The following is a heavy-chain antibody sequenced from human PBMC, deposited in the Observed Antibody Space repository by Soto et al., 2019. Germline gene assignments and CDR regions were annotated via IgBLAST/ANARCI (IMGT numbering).Heavy chain of an antibody. D-gene: IGHD6-13*01. CDR1: AGVSISSGDSY. CDR3: ARGVGSSWYFSYFDY. Sequence: QVQLQESGPGLVKPSQTLSLTCTVSAGVSISSGDSYWSWIRQHPGKGLEYIGHIYYGSTYYNPSLKSRVSISVDTSKNQFSLNLNSVTAADTAVYYCARGVGSSWYFSYFDYWGQGTLVSVSS. CDR2: IYYGST. V-gene: IGHV4-31*03. J-gene: IGHJ4*02.